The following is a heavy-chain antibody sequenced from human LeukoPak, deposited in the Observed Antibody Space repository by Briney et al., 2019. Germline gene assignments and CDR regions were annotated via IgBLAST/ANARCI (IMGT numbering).Heavy chain of an antibody. J-gene: IGHJ3*02. Sequence: GASVKVSCKASGYTFTNYDINWVRQATGQGLEWMGWMNPNTAKTDYAQKFQGRVTMTRNTSISTAYMELSSLRSEDTAVYYCARLRGGAFDIWGQGTMVTVSS. CDR1: GYTFTNYD. CDR3: ARLRGGAFDI. V-gene: IGHV1-8*01. CDR2: MNPNTAKT. D-gene: IGHD3-16*01.